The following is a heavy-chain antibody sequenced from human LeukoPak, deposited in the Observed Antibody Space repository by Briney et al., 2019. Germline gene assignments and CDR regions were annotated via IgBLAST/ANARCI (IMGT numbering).Heavy chain of an antibody. J-gene: IGHJ4*02. CDR1: GFTFSSYS. V-gene: IGHV3-15*01. CDR2: IKSKTDGGTT. Sequence: GSLRLSCAASGFTFSSYSMNWVRQAPGKGLEWVGRIKSKTDGGTTDYAAPVKGRFSISRDDSKNTLYLQMNSLKSEDTAVYYCQGGRFWGQGTLVTVSS. CDR3: QGGRF. D-gene: IGHD1-26*01.